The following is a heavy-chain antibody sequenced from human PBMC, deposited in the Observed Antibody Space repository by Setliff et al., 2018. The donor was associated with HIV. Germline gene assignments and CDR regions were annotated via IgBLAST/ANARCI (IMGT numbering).Heavy chain of an antibody. D-gene: IGHD6-19*01. CDR2: FYYSGNT. V-gene: IGHV4-39*07. Sequence: PSETLSLTCNVSGDSIKSSTYHWGWIRQSSGKGLEWIGSFYYSGNTYYNPSLKSRVTISVDASRNQFSLILKSVTAADTAMYYCAREDRGWSNQGSFDIWGQGTMVTVSS. CDR3: AREDRGWSNQGSFDI. CDR1: GDSIKSSTYH. J-gene: IGHJ3*02.